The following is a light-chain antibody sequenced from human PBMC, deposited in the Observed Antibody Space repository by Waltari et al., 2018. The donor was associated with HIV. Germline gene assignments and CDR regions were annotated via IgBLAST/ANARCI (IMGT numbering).Light chain of an antibody. V-gene: IGLV3-21*04. CDR2: DDS. CDR3: QVWDSSSDHWV. CDR1: NLEIKS. J-gene: IGLJ3*02. Sequence: SYVLTQPPSVSVAPGKTAKSACEGDNLEIKSVHWYQQRPGQAPIQVIDDDSDRPSGIPWRFSGSNSGNTATLSITRVEVGDEADYYCQVWDSSSDHWVFGGGTKLTVL.